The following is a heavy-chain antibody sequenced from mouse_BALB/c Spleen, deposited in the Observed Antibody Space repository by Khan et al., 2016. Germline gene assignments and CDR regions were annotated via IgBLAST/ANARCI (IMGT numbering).Heavy chain of an antibody. CDR1: GYSITSDYA. CDR2: IRYSGST. V-gene: IGHV3-2*02. J-gene: IGHJ1*01. CDR3: TRSPTATRYFDV. Sequence: EVQLQESGPGLVKPSQSLSLTCTVSGYSITSDYAWNWIRQFPGNKLEWMGYIRYSGSTTYNPSLKSRISITRDTSKNQFFLQLYSGTTEDTATXYCTRSPTATRYFDVWGAGTTVTVSS. D-gene: IGHD1-2*01.